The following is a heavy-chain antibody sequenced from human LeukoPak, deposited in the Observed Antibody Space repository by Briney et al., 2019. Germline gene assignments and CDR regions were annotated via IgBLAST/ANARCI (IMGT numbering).Heavy chain of an antibody. Sequence: GGSLRLSCAGAGFTFGDYGMHWFRQTPGKGLEWVAVIAYDGSRAFYADSVKGRFTISRDNSKNTMSVQMDDLRAEDTAVYYCTRYNNDHLDYWGQGTLVTVSS. CDR2: IAYDGSRA. D-gene: IGHD1-14*01. V-gene: IGHV3-33*01. CDR1: GFTFGDYG. J-gene: IGHJ4*02. CDR3: TRYNNDHLDY.